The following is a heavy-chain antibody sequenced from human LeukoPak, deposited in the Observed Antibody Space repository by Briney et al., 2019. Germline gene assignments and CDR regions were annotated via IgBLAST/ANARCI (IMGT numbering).Heavy chain of an antibody. CDR1: GLTFSNYW. CDR3: ARNQRRLDY. V-gene: IGHV3-7*01. J-gene: IGHJ4*02. Sequence: PGGSLRLSCAASGLTFSNYWMTWVRQAPGKGLELVANIKQDGSEKYYVDSVKGRFTISRDNAKNSLYLQMNSLRAEDTAVYYCARNQRRLDYWGQGTLVTVSS. D-gene: IGHD1-14*01. CDR2: IKQDGSEK.